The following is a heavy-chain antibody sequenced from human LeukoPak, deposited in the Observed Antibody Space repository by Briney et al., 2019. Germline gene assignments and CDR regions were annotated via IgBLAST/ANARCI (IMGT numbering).Heavy chain of an antibody. V-gene: IGHV3-49*04. CDR2: IRSKAYGGTT. Sequence: GGSLRLSCTASGFTFGEYGSNWVRQAPGKGLEWVGFIRSKAYGGTTEYTASVKGRFTISRDDPKSIAYLQMNSLKTEDTAMYYSTRAGNTMIVVADFDYWGQGTLVTVSS. D-gene: IGHD3-22*01. J-gene: IGHJ4*02. CDR1: GFTFGEYG. CDR3: TRAGNTMIVVADFDY.